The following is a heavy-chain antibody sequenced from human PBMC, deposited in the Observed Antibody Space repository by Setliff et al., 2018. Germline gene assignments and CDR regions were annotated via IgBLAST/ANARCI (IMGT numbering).Heavy chain of an antibody. CDR2: LIPIFGTA. CDR3: ARGGESGSWLRHFDY. Sequence: SVKVSCKASGGTFSSYAISWVRQAPGQGLEWMGGLIPIFGTANDEQKFQGRVTITTDESTSTAYMELSSLRSEDTAVYYCARGGESGSWLRHFDYWGQGTLVTVSS. CDR1: GGTFSSYA. J-gene: IGHJ4*02. V-gene: IGHV1-69*05. D-gene: IGHD2-15*01.